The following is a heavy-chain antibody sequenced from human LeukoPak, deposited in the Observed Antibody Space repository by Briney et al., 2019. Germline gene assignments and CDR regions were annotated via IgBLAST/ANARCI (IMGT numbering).Heavy chain of an antibody. V-gene: IGHV1-2*04. CDR2: INPNSGGT. CDR1: GYTFTGYY. D-gene: IGHD4-23*01. Sequence: GASVKVSCKASGYTFTGYYMHWVRQAPGQGLEWMGWINPNSGGTNYAQKFQGWVTMTRDTSISTAYMELSRLRSDDTAVYYCARGSVVDYGGNSDFNYWGQGTLVTVSS. J-gene: IGHJ4*02. CDR3: ARGSVVDYGGNSDFNY.